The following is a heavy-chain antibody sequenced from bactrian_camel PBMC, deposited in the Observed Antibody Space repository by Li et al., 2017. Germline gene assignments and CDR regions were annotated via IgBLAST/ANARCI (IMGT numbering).Heavy chain of an antibody. D-gene: IGHD6*01. J-gene: IGHJ4*01. Sequence: VQLVESGGGSVQTGGSLRLTCEVPEFTTSNNCMGWFRQAPGKEREGVARISAAGSTVYYADFVKGRFTISHVNANNTLHLQMNSLKPEDTAVYYCAADLGWCGSAPLQREFRNWGQGTQVTVS. CDR1: EFTTSNNC. CDR2: ISAAGSTV. V-gene: IGHV3S1*01. CDR3: AADLGWCGSAPLQREFRN.